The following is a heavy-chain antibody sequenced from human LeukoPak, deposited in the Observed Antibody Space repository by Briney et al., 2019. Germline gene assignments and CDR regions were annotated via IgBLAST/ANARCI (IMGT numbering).Heavy chain of an antibody. CDR1: GGSVSSGSYY. J-gene: IGHJ4*02. CDR2: ISYSGST. V-gene: IGHV4-61*01. Sequence: SETLSLTCTVSGGSVSSGSYYWTWIRQPPGKGLEWIGYISYSGSTNFNPSLKSRVTISVDTSKNQFSLKVSSVTAADTAVYYCARRGGSGRSFDYWGEGTLVTVSS. D-gene: IGHD2-15*01. CDR3: ARRGGSGRSFDY.